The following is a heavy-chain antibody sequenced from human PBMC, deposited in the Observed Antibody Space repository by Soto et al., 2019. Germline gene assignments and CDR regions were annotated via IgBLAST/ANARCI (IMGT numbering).Heavy chain of an antibody. CDR2: IYYSGTT. CDR3: ARSQRGRTAFTFDY. D-gene: IGHD3-16*01. Sequence: PSETLSLTCAVSGDSVSNDNYDCSWIRQPPGKGLEWIGYIYYSGTTNYNSYLKSRLSLSVDMSKNQFSLKLASVTAADTAVYFCARSQRGRTAFTFDYWGQGALVTVSS. V-gene: IGHV4-61*01. CDR1: GDSVSNDNYD. J-gene: IGHJ4*02.